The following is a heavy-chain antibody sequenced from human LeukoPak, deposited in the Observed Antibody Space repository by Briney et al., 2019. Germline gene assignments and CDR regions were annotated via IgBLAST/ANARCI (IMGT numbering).Heavy chain of an antibody. Sequence: ASVKVSCKASGYTFTNFDINWVRQAPGQGLEWMGWMNPVSGNAGSAQKFQGRVTLTRDTSISTAYMELSSLRSDDTAFYYCARAPMGAAALYWGQGALVTVSS. V-gene: IGHV1-8*01. J-gene: IGHJ4*02. D-gene: IGHD6-13*01. CDR2: MNPVSGNA. CDR1: GYTFTNFD. CDR3: ARAPMGAAALY.